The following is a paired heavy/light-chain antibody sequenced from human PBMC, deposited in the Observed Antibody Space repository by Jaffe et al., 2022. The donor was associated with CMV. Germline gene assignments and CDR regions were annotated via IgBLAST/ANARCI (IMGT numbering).Light chain of an antibody. J-gene: IGLJ3*02. V-gene: IGLV2-14*03. CDR3: SSYTTSGTWV. CDR2: DVG. Sequence: QSALTQPASVSGSPGQSITISCTGTSSDVGAYNYVSWYQQHPGKVPKLMIYDVGNRPSGVSNRFSGSKSGNTASLTISGLQAEDEADYYCSSYTTSGTWVFGGGTKLTVL. CDR1: SSDVGAYNY.
Heavy chain of an antibody. CDR3: ARRNYGSGRRDY. V-gene: IGHV4-39*01. CDR2: IYYTGTS. Sequence: QLQLQESGPGLVKPSETLSLTCTVSGGSISSSDYYWGWIRQPPGKGLEWIGNIYYTGTSSYNPSLKSRVTISADTSKNQFSLKVSSVTAADTAIYYCARRNYGSGRRDYWGQGTLVTVSS. J-gene: IGHJ4*02. CDR1: GGSISSSDYY. D-gene: IGHD3-10*01.